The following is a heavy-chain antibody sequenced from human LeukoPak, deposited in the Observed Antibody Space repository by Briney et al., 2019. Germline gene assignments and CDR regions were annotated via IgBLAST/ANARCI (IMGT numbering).Heavy chain of an antibody. V-gene: IGHV3-23*01. CDR2: ISGSGGST. J-gene: IGHJ4*02. D-gene: IGHD3-3*01. Sequence: GGSLRLSCAASGFTFSSYAISWVRQAPGEGLEWVSAISGSGGSTYYADSVKGRFTISRDNSKNTLYLQMNSLRAEDTAVYYCAKVILEWLLFYWGQGTLVTVSS. CDR1: GFTFSSYA. CDR3: AKVILEWLLFY.